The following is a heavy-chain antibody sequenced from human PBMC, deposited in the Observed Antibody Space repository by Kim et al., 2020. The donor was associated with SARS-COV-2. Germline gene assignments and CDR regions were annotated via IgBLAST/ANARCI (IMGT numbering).Heavy chain of an antibody. Sequence: SETLSLTCTVSVGSISSTSYYWGWIRQPPGKGLEWIGTIYNSGSTYYNQSLKSRVAIFLDMSKNQFSLTLSSVTAADTAVYYCARPRSGSLSLKSSFDP. CDR3: ARPRSGSLSLKSSFDP. V-gene: IGHV4-39*01. D-gene: IGHD1-26*01. J-gene: IGHJ5*02. CDR1: VGSISSTSYY. CDR2: IYNSGST.